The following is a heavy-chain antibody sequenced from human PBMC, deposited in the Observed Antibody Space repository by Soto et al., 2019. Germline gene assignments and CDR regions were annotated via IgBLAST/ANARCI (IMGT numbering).Heavy chain of an antibody. V-gene: IGHV1-69*02. CDR2: IIPILGIA. CDR3: AMEYCSRTGANRDW. Sequence: QVQLVQSGAEVKKPGSSVKVSCKASGGTFSSYTISWVRQAPGQGLEWMGRIIPILGIANYAQKFQGRVTITADKSTSTAYMRLSSLRSENKAVYYCAMEYCSRTGANRDWWGQGTLVPVSS. CDR1: GGTFSSYT. J-gene: IGHJ4*02. D-gene: IGHD2-2*01.